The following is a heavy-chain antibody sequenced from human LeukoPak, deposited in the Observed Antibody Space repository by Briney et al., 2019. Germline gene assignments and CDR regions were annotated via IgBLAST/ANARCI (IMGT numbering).Heavy chain of an antibody. D-gene: IGHD6-19*01. J-gene: IGHJ5*02. CDR3: ARHGVQWLDPNNWFDP. CDR1: GGSFSGYY. CDR2: INHSGST. V-gene: IGHV4-34*01. Sequence: SETLSLTCAVYGGSFSGYYWSWIRQPPGKGLEWIGEINHSGSTNYNPSLKSRVTISVDTSKNQFSLKLSSVTAADTAVYHCARHGVQWLDPNNWFDPWGQGTLVTVSS.